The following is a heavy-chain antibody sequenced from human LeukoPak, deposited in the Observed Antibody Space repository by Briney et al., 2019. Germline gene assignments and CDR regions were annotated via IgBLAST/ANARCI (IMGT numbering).Heavy chain of an antibody. CDR2: INSDGSST. CDR3: ASQAYYYDSSGYYNY. J-gene: IGHJ4*02. Sequence: GGSLRLSCAASGFTFSSYWMHWVRQAPGKGLVWVSRINSDGSSTSYADSVKGRFTISRDNAKNTLYLQMNSLRAEDTAVYYCASQAYYYDSSGYYNYWGQGTLVTVSS. D-gene: IGHD3-22*01. CDR1: GFTFSSYW. V-gene: IGHV3-74*01.